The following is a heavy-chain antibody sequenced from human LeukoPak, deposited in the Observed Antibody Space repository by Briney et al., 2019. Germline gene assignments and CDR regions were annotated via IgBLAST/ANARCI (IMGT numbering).Heavy chain of an antibody. CDR1: GFTFSNYA. Sequence: PGGSLRLSCAASGFTFSNYAMSWVRQAPGKGLECVSAISDSGDKTDYADSVRGRFTIYRDNSKDTLYLQMNSLGAADTAVYYCAKDGGRYCNNSSCWGQGTLVTVSS. J-gene: IGHJ4*02. D-gene: IGHD2-2*01. CDR2: ISDSGDKT. CDR3: AKDGGRYCNNSSC. V-gene: IGHV3-23*01.